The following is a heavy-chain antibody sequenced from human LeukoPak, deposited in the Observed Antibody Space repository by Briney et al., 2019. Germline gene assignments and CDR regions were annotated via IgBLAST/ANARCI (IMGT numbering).Heavy chain of an antibody. CDR1: GFTFSSYS. D-gene: IGHD3-3*01. CDR2: ISSSSSTI. V-gene: IGHV3-48*01. CDR3: ARSRYDVVYFDY. Sequence: PGGSLRLSCAASGFTFSSYSMNWVRQAPGKGLEWVSSISSSSSTIYYADSVKGRFTISRDNAKNSLYLQMNSLRAEDTAVYYCARSRYDVVYFDYWGQGTLVTVSS. J-gene: IGHJ4*02.